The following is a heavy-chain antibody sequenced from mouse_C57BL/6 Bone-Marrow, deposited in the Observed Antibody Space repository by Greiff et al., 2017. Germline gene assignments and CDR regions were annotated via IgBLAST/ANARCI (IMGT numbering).Heavy chain of an antibody. Sequence: QVQLKESGPELVKPGASVKISCKASGYAFSSSWMNWVKQRPGKGLEWIGRIYPGDGDTNYNGKFKGKATLTADKSSSTAYMQLSSLTSEDSAVYFCAREYYYGSSSDWGQGTTLTVSS. CDR2: IYPGDGDT. V-gene: IGHV1-82*01. CDR3: AREYYYGSSSD. D-gene: IGHD1-1*01. J-gene: IGHJ2*01. CDR1: GYAFSSSW.